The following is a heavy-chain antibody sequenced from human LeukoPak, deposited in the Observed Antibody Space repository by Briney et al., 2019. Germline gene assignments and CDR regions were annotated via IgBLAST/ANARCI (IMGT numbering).Heavy chain of an antibody. CDR2: IFYIVST. CDR3: AGGAYSSAWYTFYYYGMDV. J-gene: IGHJ6*02. V-gene: IGHV4-59*01. D-gene: IGHD6-19*01. Sequence: SETLSLTCTVSGGSISNYSCSWIRQPPGKGLEWIGYIFYIVSTNNNPPLKNRITTSTDSSNNHISLKLSSVTAADTAVYYCAGGAYSSAWYTFYYYGMDVWGQGNRVSV. CDR1: GGSISNYS.